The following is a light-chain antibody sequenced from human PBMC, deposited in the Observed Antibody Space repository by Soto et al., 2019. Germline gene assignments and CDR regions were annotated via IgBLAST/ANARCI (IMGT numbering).Light chain of an antibody. Sequence: DIQMTQFPSSLSASVGERVTITCRASQSIGSHLNWYQQRAGKAPKLLIHGAFRLHGGVPSRFSGSGSGIDFTLTISNLQPEDYATYYCQQSDSTPPDTFGQGTKLDIK. CDR2: GAF. CDR1: QSIGSH. CDR3: QQSDSTPPDT. J-gene: IGKJ2*01. V-gene: IGKV1-39*01.